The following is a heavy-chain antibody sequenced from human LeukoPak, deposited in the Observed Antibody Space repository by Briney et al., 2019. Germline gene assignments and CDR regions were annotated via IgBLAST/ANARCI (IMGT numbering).Heavy chain of an antibody. V-gene: IGHV1-69*13. CDR1: GGIFSSYA. CDR2: IIPIVGTA. D-gene: IGHD2-21*02. J-gene: IGHJ4*02. Sequence: ASVKVSCKASGGIFSSYAISWVRQAPGQGLEWMGGIIPIVGTANYAQKFQGRVTITADESTSTAYMELSSLRSEDTAVYYCARSYSGGDCYSETYLPSLYYFDYWGQGTLVTVSS. CDR3: ARSYSGGDCYSETYLPSLYYFDY.